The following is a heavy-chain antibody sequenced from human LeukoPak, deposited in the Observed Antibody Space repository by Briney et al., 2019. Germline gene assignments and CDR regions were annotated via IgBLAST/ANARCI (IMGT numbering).Heavy chain of an antibody. Sequence: PSETLSLTCTVSVYSISSGYYWGWIRQPPGKGLEWIGSVYHSGSTYYNPSLKSRVTISVDTSKNQFSLKLSSVTAADTAVYYCARGRGLRFLEWSLYDAFDIWGQGTMVTVSS. CDR3: ARGRGLRFLEWSLYDAFDI. J-gene: IGHJ3*02. CDR1: VYSISSGYY. D-gene: IGHD3-3*01. V-gene: IGHV4-38-2*02. CDR2: VYHSGST.